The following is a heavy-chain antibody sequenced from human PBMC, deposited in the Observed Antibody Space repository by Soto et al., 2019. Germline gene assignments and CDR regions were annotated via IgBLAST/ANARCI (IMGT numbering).Heavy chain of an antibody. J-gene: IGHJ3*02. V-gene: IGHV3-30-3*01. CDR3: ARDAYYGLGAFDI. CDR2: ISYDGNNK. Sequence: GSLRLSCAASGFTFSSYAMHWVRQAPGKGLEWVAVISYDGNNKYYADSVKGRFTISRDNSKNTLYLQMNSLRAEDTAVYYCARDAYYGLGAFDIWGQGTMVTVSS. D-gene: IGHD3-3*01. CDR1: GFTFSSYA.